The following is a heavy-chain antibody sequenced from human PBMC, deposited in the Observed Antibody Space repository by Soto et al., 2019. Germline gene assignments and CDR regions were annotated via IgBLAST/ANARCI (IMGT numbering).Heavy chain of an antibody. J-gene: IGHJ6*02. D-gene: IGHD2-15*01. V-gene: IGHV3-33*01. Sequence: PGGSLRLSCAASGFTFSSYGMHWVRQAPGKGLEWVAVIWYDGSNKYYADSVRGRFTISRDNSKNTLYLQMNSLRAEDTAVYYCAREGDLPNFFSGGSCYGIVVWCPGTTV. CDR2: IWYDGSNK. CDR3: AREGDLPNFFSGGSCYGIVV. CDR1: GFTFSSYG.